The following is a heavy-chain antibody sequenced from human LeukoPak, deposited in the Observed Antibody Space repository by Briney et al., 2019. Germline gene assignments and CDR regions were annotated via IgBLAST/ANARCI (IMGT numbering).Heavy chain of an antibody. CDR3: AEGAAAGTGWFDP. J-gene: IGHJ5*02. CDR2: IYYSGST. CDR1: GGSISSSSYY. Sequence: SETLSLTCTVSGGSISSSSYYWGWIRQPPGKGLEWIGSIYYSGSTYYNPSLKSRVTISVDTSKNQFSLKLSSVTAADTAVYYCAEGAAAGTGWFDPWGQGTLVTVSS. V-gene: IGHV4-39*07. D-gene: IGHD7-27*01.